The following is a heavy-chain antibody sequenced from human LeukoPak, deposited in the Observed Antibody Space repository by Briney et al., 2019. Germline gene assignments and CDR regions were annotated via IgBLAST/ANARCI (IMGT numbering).Heavy chain of an antibody. V-gene: IGHV3-53*01. CDR1: GISVGGNY. J-gene: IGHJ4*02. Sequence: GGSLRLSCAVSGISVGGNYMSWVRQAPGKGLEWVSAMYTDGIPYYADSVKGRFTFSRDISKNMVFLQMNTLRAEDTALYYCARGPNSDSWGQGTLVTVSS. CDR3: ARGPNSDS. CDR2: MYTDGIP.